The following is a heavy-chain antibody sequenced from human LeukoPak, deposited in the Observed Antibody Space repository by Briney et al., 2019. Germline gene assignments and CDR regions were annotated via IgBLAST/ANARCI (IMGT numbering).Heavy chain of an antibody. Sequence: SETLSLTCAVSGGSISSSGYSWGWVRQPPGKGLEWVGSIYYRGSTFYNPSLKSRVTISVDTSKNQFSLKLSSVTAADTAVYYCGRDSGSYGNDYWGQGTLVTVSS. CDR3: GRDSGSYGNDY. CDR2: IYYRGST. D-gene: IGHD1-26*01. CDR1: GGSISSSGYS. V-gene: IGHV4-39*01. J-gene: IGHJ4*02.